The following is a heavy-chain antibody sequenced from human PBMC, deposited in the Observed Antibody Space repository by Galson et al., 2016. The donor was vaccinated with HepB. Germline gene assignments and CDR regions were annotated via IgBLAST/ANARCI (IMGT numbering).Heavy chain of an antibody. CDR2: ISTYSGNT. D-gene: IGHD2/OR15-2a*01. Sequence: ISWVRQAPGQGLEWMGWISTYSGNTKYAQKFQGGLTLTTDSSTTTAYMELRSLRFDDTALYYCARDVQYRFDYWGQGTLVTVSS. CDR3: ARDVQYRFDY. J-gene: IGHJ4*02. V-gene: IGHV1-18*01.